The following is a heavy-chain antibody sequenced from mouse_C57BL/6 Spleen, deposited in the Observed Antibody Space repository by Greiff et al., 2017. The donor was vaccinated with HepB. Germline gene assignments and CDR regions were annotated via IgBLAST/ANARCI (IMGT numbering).Heavy chain of an antibody. CDR2: INPNNGGT. D-gene: IGHD1-1*01. V-gene: IGHV1-22*01. J-gene: IGHJ4*01. CDR3: ARKGFTPGAMDY. Sequence: EVQLQQSGPELVKPGASVKMSCKASGYTFTDYNMHWVKQSHGQSLEWIGYINPNNGGTSYNQKFKGTSTLTVNKSSSTAYMEPRSLTSEDSAVYYCARKGFTPGAMDYWGQGTSVTDAS. CDR1: GYTFTDYN.